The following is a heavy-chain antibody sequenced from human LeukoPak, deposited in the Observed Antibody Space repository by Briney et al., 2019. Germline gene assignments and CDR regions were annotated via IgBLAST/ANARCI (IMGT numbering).Heavy chain of an antibody. Sequence: GGSLRLSCEASGFTFSSYAMSWVRQAPGKGLEWVSAISGSGGSTYYADSVKGRFTISRDNSKNTLYLQMNSLRAEDTAVYYCAKRSYYGSGSYFLDYWGQGTLVTVSS. CDR3: AKRSYYGSGSYFLDY. D-gene: IGHD3-10*01. CDR1: GFTFSSYA. V-gene: IGHV3-23*01. CDR2: ISGSGGST. J-gene: IGHJ4*02.